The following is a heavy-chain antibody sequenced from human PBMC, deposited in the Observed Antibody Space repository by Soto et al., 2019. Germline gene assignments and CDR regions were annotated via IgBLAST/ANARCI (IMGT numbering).Heavy chain of an antibody. Sequence: GGSLRLSCAASGFTFSNAWMNWVRQAPGKGLEWVGRIKSKTDGGTTDYAAPVKGRFTISRDDSKNTLYLQMNSLKTEDTAVYYCTTEPPLATVAGTVGYFDYWGQGTLVTVSS. J-gene: IGHJ4*02. CDR2: IKSKTDGGTT. CDR3: TTEPPLATVAGTVGYFDY. V-gene: IGHV3-15*07. CDR1: GFTFSNAW. D-gene: IGHD6-19*01.